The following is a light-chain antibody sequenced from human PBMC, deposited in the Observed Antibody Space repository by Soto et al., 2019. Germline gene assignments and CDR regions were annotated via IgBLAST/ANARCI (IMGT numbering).Light chain of an antibody. V-gene: IGKV3-11*01. CDR1: QSVSSY. Sequence: EIVLTQAPGTLSXSPGARATLSCRASQSVSSYLAWYQQKPGQAPRLLIYDASNRATGIPARFSGSGSGTDFTLTISSLEPEDFAVYYCQQRSNWPSWTFGQGTKVDIK. CDR2: DAS. J-gene: IGKJ1*01. CDR3: QQRSNWPSWT.